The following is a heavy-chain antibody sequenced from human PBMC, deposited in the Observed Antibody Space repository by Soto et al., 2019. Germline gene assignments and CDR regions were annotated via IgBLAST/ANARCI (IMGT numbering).Heavy chain of an antibody. Sequence: LRLSCAASGFTFSSYAMSWVRQAPGKGLEWVSAISGSGGSTYYADSVKGRFTISRDNSKNTLYLQMNSLRAEDTAVYYCAKDSRSDSSGWYRPNYYFDYWGQGTLVTVSS. CDR3: AKDSRSDSSGWYRPNYYFDY. CDR2: ISGSGGST. D-gene: IGHD6-19*01. CDR1: GFTFSSYA. V-gene: IGHV3-23*01. J-gene: IGHJ4*02.